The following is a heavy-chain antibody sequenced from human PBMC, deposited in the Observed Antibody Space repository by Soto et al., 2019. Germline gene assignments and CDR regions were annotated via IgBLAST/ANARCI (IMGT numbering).Heavy chain of an antibody. J-gene: IGHJ5*02. Sequence: PGESLKISCKGSGYNFTNYWIGWVRQMPGRGLEWMGRIDPRDSYTNYSPSFQGHVTISVDKSISTAYLQWGSLKASDTAMYYCARLYCSSSTCDSWFDPWGQGTLVTVSS. V-gene: IGHV5-10-1*01. CDR1: GYNFTNYW. D-gene: IGHD2-2*01. CDR3: ARLYCSSSTCDSWFDP. CDR2: IDPRDSYT.